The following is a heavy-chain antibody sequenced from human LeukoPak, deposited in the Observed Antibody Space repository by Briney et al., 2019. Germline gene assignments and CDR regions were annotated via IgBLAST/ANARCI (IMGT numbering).Heavy chain of an antibody. CDR3: ARDQGYGGFDY. D-gene: IGHD3-16*01. V-gene: IGHV4-59*01. CDR2: IYYIGTT. CDR1: GGSISTYY. Sequence: PSETLSLTCTVSGGSISTYYWSWIRQPPGKGLEWIGYIYYIGTTNYNPSLKSRVTISVDTSKNQFSLKLSSVTAADTAFYYCARDQGYGGFDYRGQGALVTVSS. J-gene: IGHJ4*02.